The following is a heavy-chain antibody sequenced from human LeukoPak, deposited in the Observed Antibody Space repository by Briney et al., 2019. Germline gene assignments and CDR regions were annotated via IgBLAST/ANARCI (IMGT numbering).Heavy chain of an antibody. CDR2: TYYRSKWYN. V-gene: IGHV6-1*01. Sequence: PSQTLSLTCAISGDTVSTNSSAWNWIRQSPSRGLEWLGRTYYRSKWYNDYAISVKSRMTINPDTSKNQFSLQLNSVTPEDTAVYYCVRGFSTFFDYWGQGTLVTVSS. J-gene: IGHJ4*02. D-gene: IGHD3-10*01. CDR3: VRGFSTFFDY. CDR1: GDTVSTNSSA.